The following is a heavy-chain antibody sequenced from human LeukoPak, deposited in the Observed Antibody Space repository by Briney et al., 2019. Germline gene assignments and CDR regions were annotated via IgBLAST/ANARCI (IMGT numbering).Heavy chain of an antibody. D-gene: IGHD1-26*01. Sequence: GGSLRLSCAASGFTFSSYAMHWVRQAPGKGLEYVSAISSKGGSTYYANSVKGRFTISRDNSKNTLYLQMGSLRAEDMAVYYCARLVGADDYWGQGTLVTVSS. CDR3: ARLVGADDY. CDR1: GFTFSSYA. CDR2: ISSKGGST. V-gene: IGHV3-64*01. J-gene: IGHJ4*02.